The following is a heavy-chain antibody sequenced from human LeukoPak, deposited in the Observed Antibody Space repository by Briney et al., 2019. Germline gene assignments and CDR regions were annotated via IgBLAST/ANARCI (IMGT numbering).Heavy chain of an antibody. CDR2: IRYDGRNK. CDR3: AELGITMIGGV. CDR1: GFTFNYG. V-gene: IGHV3-30*02. D-gene: IGHD3-10*02. Sequence: GGSLRLSCAASGFTFNYGMHWVRRAPGKGLEWVSFIRYDGRNKYYADSVKGRFTISRDNAKNSLYLQMNSLRAEDTAVYYCAELGITMIGGVWGKGTTVTISS. J-gene: IGHJ6*04.